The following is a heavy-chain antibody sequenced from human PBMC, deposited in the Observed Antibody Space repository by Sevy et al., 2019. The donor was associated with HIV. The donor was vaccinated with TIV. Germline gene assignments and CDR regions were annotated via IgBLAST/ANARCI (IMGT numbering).Heavy chain of an antibody. Sequence: ASVKVSCKTSGYTFTNYRMFWVRQAPGQGPESMGWISPHNGDTRYAQKFQGRVTLITDTSTTTAYMELRSLRSDDSALYYCARAYCSGGRCYSLAYWGQGTLVTVSS. J-gene: IGHJ4*02. V-gene: IGHV1-18*01. CDR2: ISPHNGDT. D-gene: IGHD2-15*01. CDR3: ARAYCSGGRCYSLAY. CDR1: GYTFTNYR.